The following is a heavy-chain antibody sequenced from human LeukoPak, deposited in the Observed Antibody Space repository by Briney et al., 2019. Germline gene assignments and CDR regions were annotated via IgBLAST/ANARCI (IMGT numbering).Heavy chain of an antibody. V-gene: IGHV1-2*02. CDR2: INPNSGGT. D-gene: IGHD2-8*02. CDR1: GYTFTGHY. Sequence: ASVKVSCKTSGYTFTGHYVHWVRQAPGQGLEWMGWINPNSGGTNYEQKFQGRVTMTRDTSISTAYMELTSLTSADTAVYYCARDHVPLVATTPNNFEYWGQGTLVTVSS. CDR3: ARDHVPLVATTPNNFEY. J-gene: IGHJ4*02.